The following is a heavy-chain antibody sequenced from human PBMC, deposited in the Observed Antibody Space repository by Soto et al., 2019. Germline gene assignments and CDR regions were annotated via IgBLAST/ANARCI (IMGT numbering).Heavy chain of an antibody. Sequence: SETLSLTCTVSGGSISSYYWSWIRQPPGKGLEWIGYIYYSGSTNYNPSLKSRVTISVDTSKNQFSLKLSSVTAADTAVYYCARDRDGYTFDYWGQGTLVTVS. J-gene: IGHJ4*02. CDR3: ARDRDGYTFDY. CDR2: IYYSGST. V-gene: IGHV4-59*01. D-gene: IGHD5-12*01. CDR1: GGSISSYY.